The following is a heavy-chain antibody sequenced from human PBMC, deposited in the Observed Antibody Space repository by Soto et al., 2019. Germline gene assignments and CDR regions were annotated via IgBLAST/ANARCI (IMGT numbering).Heavy chain of an antibody. CDR1: GFRFRDYF. Sequence: GASLKISCAASGFRFRDYFMSWLRPAPGKGLEWVSYIGPYGNSIYYADSVKGRFTISRDTSNGIAYLQMNSLNIEDSAVYYCSGAESPDTAYFSLYWGQGTPVTVSS. J-gene: IGHJ4*02. CDR3: SGAESPDTAYFSLY. D-gene: IGHD1-26*01. V-gene: IGHV3-11*01. CDR2: IGPYGNSI.